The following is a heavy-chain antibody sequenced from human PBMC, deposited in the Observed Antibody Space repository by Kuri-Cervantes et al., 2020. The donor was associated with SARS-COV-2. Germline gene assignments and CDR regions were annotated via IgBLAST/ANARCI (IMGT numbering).Heavy chain of an antibody. CDR1: GGTFSSYA. J-gene: IGHJ6*03. CDR3: ALGYWGSGYPRYYYMDV. V-gene: IGHV1-69*13. D-gene: IGHD3-22*01. CDR2: IIPIFGTA. Sequence: SVKVSCKASGGTFSSYAISWVRQAPGQGLEWMGGIIPIFGTANYAQELQGRVTITADESTSTAYMELSSLRSEDTAVYYCALGYWGSGYPRYYYMDVWGKGTTVTVSS.